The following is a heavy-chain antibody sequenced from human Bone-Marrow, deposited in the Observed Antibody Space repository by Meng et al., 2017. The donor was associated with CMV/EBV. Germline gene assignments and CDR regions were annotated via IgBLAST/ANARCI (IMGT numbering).Heavy chain of an antibody. CDR1: GYIFTGYY. CDR2: INPNSGGT. CDR3: ASLNEVVPAAGYYLYYYGMDV. V-gene: IGHV1-2*02. Sequence: ASVKVSCKASGYIFTGYYLHWVRQAPGQGLEWMGWINPNSGGTNYAQKFQGRVTMTRDTSISTAYMELSRLRSDDTAVYYCASLNEVVPAAGYYLYYYGMDVWGQGTTVTVSS. D-gene: IGHD2-2*01. J-gene: IGHJ6*02.